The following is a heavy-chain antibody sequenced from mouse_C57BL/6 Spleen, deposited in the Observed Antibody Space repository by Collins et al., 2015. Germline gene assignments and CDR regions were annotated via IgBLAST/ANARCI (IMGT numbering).Heavy chain of an antibody. D-gene: IGHD2-3*01. Sequence: QVQLQQSGPELVKPGASVKISCKASGYAFSSSWMNWVKQRPGKGLEWIGRIYPGDGDPNYNGKFKGKATLTADKSSSTAYMQLSSLTSEDSAVYFCARIYDGYPYAMDYWGQGTSVTVSS. CDR1: GYAFSSSW. J-gene: IGHJ4*01. CDR2: IYPGDGDP. CDR3: ARIYDGYPYAMDY. V-gene: IGHV1-82*01.